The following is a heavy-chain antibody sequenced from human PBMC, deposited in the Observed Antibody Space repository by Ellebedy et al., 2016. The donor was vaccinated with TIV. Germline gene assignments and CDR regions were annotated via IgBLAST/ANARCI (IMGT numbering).Heavy chain of an antibody. V-gene: IGHV3-21*01. CDR1: GFTFSSYS. D-gene: IGHD2-15*01. CDR3: ARSHPLGVVAASWSLAYYGMDV. J-gene: IGHJ6*02. Sequence: GESLKISXAASGFTFSSYSMNWVRQAPGKGLEWVSSISSSSSYIYYADSVKGRFTISRDNAKNSLYLQMNSLRAEDTAVYYCARSHPLGVVAASWSLAYYGMDVWGQGTTVTVSS. CDR2: ISSSSSYI.